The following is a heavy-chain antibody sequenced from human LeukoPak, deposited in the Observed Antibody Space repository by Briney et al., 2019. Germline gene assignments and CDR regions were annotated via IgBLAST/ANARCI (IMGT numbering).Heavy chain of an antibody. V-gene: IGHV3-30*03. CDR3: ARGGDFWAFDI. CDR1: GFTFSSYG. D-gene: IGHD2-21*02. J-gene: IGHJ3*02. Sequence: GGSLRLSCAASGFTFSSYGMHWVRQAPGKGLEWVAVISYDGSNKYYADSVKGRFTISRDNSKNTLYLQMNSLRAEDTAVYYCARGGDFWAFDIWGQGTMVTVSS. CDR2: ISYDGSNK.